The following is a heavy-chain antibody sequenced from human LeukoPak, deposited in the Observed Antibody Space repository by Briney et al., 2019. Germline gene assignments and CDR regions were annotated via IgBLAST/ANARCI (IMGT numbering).Heavy chain of an antibody. CDR1: RLTFGDYA. CDR2: IRSKAYGGTT. V-gene: IGHV3-49*04. D-gene: IGHD4-17*01. CDR3: GYGEDYYFMDV. Sequence: PGRSLGLSCTVSRLTFGDYALSWVRQAPGKGLEWVGFIRSKAYGGTTEYGASVKGRFNISREDSQSIAYLQMNSLKAEDTAVYYCGYGEDYYFMDVWGKGTTVTVSS. J-gene: IGHJ6*03.